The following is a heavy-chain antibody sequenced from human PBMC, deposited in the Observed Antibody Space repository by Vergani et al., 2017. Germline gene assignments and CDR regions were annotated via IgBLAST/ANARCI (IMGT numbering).Heavy chain of an antibody. Sequence: QEQLVQSGSELKKPGASVKVSCKASGYSFNNYAIHWVRQAPGQGLEWMGWINPTTGNPTYARAFTGRFVFTLDTSISTAYLQIGSLKAEDTAGYFCARAKRSRRAVGATDSWGQGTLLTVSS. V-gene: IGHV7-4-1*01. CDR1: GYSFNNYA. D-gene: IGHD6-19*01. CDR3: ARAKRSRRAVGATDS. J-gene: IGHJ4*02. CDR2: INPTTGNP.